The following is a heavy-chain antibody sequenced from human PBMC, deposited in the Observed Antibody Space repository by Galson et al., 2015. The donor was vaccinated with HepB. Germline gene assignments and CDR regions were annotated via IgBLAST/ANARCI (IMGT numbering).Heavy chain of an antibody. CDR3: HTTTVTTGYYAMDV. CDR2: INSDGSST. Sequence: SLRLSCAASGFTFSSYVMHWVRQAPGKGLVWVSRINSDGSSTSYADSVKGRFTISRDNAKNTLFLQMNSLRAEGTAVYYCHTTTVTTGYYAMDVWGQGTTVTVSS. J-gene: IGHJ6*02. V-gene: IGHV3-74*01. CDR1: GFTFSSYV. D-gene: IGHD4-17*01.